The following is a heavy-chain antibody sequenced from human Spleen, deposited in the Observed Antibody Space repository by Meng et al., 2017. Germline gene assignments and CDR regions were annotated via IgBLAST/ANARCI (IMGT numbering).Heavy chain of an antibody. CDR2: VSGSGGST. CDR3: AKDREYSTTWYGFNDH. J-gene: IGHJ5*02. CDR1: GFTVSHNY. D-gene: IGHD6-13*01. V-gene: IGHV3-23*01. Sequence: LSLTCAASGFTVSHNYMSWVRQAPGRGLKWVAGVSGSGGSTYYAESVKGRFTISRDNSKNTLYLQMNSLRVEDTAVYYCAKDREYSTTWYGFNDHWGQGTLVTVSS.